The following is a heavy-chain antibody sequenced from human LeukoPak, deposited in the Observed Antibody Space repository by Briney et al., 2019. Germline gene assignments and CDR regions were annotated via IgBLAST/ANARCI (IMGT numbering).Heavy chain of an antibody. Sequence: HPGGSLRLSCAASGYTFTDHGMHWVRQAPGKGLEWVAVIWYDGSKTYYADSVRGRFTISRDSSQNTVYLQMNSLRAEDTAVYYCARDLYTYFFDFWGQGTLVTVSP. D-gene: IGHD1-14*01. CDR2: IWYDGSKT. CDR1: GYTFTDHG. V-gene: IGHV3-33*01. CDR3: ARDLYTYFFDF. J-gene: IGHJ4*02.